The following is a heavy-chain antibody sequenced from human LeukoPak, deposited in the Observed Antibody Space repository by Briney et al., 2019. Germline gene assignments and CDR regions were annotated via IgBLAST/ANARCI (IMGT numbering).Heavy chain of an antibody. Sequence: PGGSLRLSCAASGFTFSNSAMTWARQAPGKGLEWVSAIRGSGGTTYYADSVKGRFTISRDNSKNTLYLQMNSLRAGDTAVYYCATGYSSGDFNRIDYWGQGTLVTVSS. J-gene: IGHJ4*02. CDR3: ATGYSSGDFNRIDY. CDR2: IRGSGGTT. V-gene: IGHV3-23*01. CDR1: GFTFSNSA. D-gene: IGHD2-15*01.